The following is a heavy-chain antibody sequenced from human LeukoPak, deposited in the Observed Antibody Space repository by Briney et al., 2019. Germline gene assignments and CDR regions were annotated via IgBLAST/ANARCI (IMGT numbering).Heavy chain of an antibody. V-gene: IGHV3-33*01. CDR3: AREVLGMAAIFDS. CDR1: GFTFSTYG. Sequence: GGSLRLSCAASGFTFSTYGMHWVRQAPGKGLEWVALIWYDGSNKYYADSVKGRFTISRDNSKNTLYLQMDSLRAEDSAVYYCAREVLGMAAIFDSWGQGTLVTFSS. D-gene: IGHD6-13*01. CDR2: IWYDGSNK. J-gene: IGHJ4*02.